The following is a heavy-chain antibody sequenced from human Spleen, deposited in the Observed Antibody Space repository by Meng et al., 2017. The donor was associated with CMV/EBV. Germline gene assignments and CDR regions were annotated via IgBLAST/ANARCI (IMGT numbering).Heavy chain of an antibody. CDR3: AKRTYFNFWSDRDYFDH. D-gene: IGHD3-3*01. V-gene: IGHV3-23*01. Sequence: SCKASGYTFSSYAMTWVRQAPGKGLEWVSGISGDGDGTYYADSVKGRFTISRDNSKNTLSLQINSLRVEDTATYYCAKRTYFNFWSDRDYFDHWGQGTLVTVSS. J-gene: IGHJ4*02. CDR1: GYTFSSYA. CDR2: ISGDGDGT.